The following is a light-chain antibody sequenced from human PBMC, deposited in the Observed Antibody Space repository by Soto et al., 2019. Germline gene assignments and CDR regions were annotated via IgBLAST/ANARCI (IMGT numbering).Light chain of an antibody. CDR3: QQYNNYGSWT. CDR2: KAS. Sequence: DIQMTQCPSTLSASVGDRVTITCRASQSISGWLAWYQQNPGKAPKLLIYKASTLESGVPSRFSGSGSGTEFTLTISSLQPDDFATYYCQQYNNYGSWTFGQGTKVEIK. CDR1: QSISGW. J-gene: IGKJ1*01. V-gene: IGKV1-5*03.